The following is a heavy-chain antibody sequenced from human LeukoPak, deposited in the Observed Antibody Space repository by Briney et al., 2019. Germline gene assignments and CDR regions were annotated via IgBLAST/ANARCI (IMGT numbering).Heavy chain of an antibody. CDR1: GGSISNYY. V-gene: IGHV4-59*01. CDR2: IHSNGLI. D-gene: IGHD3-10*01. CDR3: AKDDYGSGGYFDP. J-gene: IGHJ5*02. Sequence: SETLSLTCAVSGGSISNYYWSWIRQSPGMGLEWVGYIHSNGLIKYNPSLTSRAIISLDMSKNQFSLNLTSVTAADTAVYFCAKDDYGSGGYFDPWGQGTLVTVSS.